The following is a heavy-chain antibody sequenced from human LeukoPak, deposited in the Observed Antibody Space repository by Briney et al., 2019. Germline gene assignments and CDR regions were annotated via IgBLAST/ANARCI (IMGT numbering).Heavy chain of an antibody. V-gene: IGHV3-21*01. Sequence: GGSLRLSCAASGFTFSSYSMNWVRQAPGKGLEWVPSISSSSSYIYYADSVKGRFTISRDNAKNSLYLQMNSLRAEDTAVYYCARDWGYSGYDLNYYYYGMDVWGQGTTVTVSS. CDR2: ISSSSSYI. CDR3: ARDWGYSGYDLNYYYYGMDV. CDR1: GFTFSSYS. D-gene: IGHD5-12*01. J-gene: IGHJ6*02.